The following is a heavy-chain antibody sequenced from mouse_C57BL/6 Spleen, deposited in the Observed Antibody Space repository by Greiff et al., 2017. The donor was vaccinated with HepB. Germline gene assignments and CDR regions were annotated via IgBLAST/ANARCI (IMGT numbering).Heavy chain of an antibody. V-gene: IGHV1-69*01. Sequence: QVQLQQPGAELVMPGASVKLSCKASGYTFTSYWMHWVKQRPGQGLEWIGEIDPSDSYTNYNQKFKGKSTLTVDKSSSTAYMQLSSLTSEDSAVYACARSGYCSNFYWYFDDWGTGTTVTVSS. CDR3: ARSGYCSNFYWYFDD. CDR1: GYTFTSYW. J-gene: IGHJ1*03. CDR2: IDPSDSYT. D-gene: IGHD2-5*01.